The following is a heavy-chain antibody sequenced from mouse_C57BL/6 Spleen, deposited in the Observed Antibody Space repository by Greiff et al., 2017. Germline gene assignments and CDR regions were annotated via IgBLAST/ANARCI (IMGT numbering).Heavy chain of an antibody. CDR3: ARSRDYAEFHAMDY. Sequence: VQLQESGAELVKPGASVKISCKASGYAFSSYWMHWVKQRPGQGLEWIGQIYPGDGDTNYNGKFKGKATMTADKSSSTAYMQLSSLTSEDSAVYFGARSRDYAEFHAMDYWGQGTSVTVSS. CDR1: GYAFSSYW. CDR2: IYPGDGDT. V-gene: IGHV1-80*01. D-gene: IGHD2-4*01. J-gene: IGHJ4*01.